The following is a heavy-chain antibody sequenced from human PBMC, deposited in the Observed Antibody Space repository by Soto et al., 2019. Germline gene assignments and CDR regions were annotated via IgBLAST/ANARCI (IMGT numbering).Heavy chain of an antibody. J-gene: IGHJ4*02. V-gene: IGHV5-10-1*01. D-gene: IGHD6-19*01. CDR1: GYSFTSYW. CDR2: IDPSDSYT. Sequence: GESLKISCKGSGYSFTSYWISWVRQMPGKGLEWMGRIDPSDSYTNYSPSFQGHVAISADKSISTAYLQWSSLKASDTAMYYYAKEARPAYRIAVAGTVGRDYWGQGTLVTVSS. CDR3: AKEARPAYRIAVAGTVGRDY.